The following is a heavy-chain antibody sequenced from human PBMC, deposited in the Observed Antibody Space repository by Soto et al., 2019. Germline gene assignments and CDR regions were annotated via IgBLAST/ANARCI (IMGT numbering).Heavy chain of an antibody. CDR2: ISAYNGNT. J-gene: IGHJ3*02. CDR1: GYTFTSYG. Sequence: ASVNVSCKASGYTFTSYGISWVRQAPGQGLEWMGWISAYNGNTNYAQKLQGRVTMTTDTSTSTAYMELRSLRSDDTAVYYCARDGIVVVPAAQRNDAFDIWGQGTMVTVSS. V-gene: IGHV1-18*01. CDR3: ARDGIVVVPAAQRNDAFDI. D-gene: IGHD2-2*01.